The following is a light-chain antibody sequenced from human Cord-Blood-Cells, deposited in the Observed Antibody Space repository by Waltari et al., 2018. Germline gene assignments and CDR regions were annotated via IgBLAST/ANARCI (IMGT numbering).Light chain of an antibody. Sequence: QSALTQPASVSGSPGPSLTISSTGTSSDVGGYNHVSWYQQHPGKAPKLMIYDVSNRPSGVSNRFSGSKSGNTASLTISGLQAEDEADYYCSSYTSSSTLVFGGGTKLTVL. CDR1: SSDVGGYNH. CDR2: DVS. V-gene: IGLV2-14*01. CDR3: SSYTSSSTLV. J-gene: IGLJ3*02.